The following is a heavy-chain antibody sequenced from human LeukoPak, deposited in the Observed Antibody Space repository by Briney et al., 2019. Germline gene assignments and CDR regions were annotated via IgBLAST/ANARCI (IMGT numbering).Heavy chain of an antibody. CDR2: IYTSGST. V-gene: IGHV4-4*09. CDR1: GGSISSYY. J-gene: IGHJ6*03. CDR3: ARHGGATRSLVSNYYYYYYMDV. D-gene: IGHD1-26*01. Sequence: SETLSLTCTVSGGSISSYYWSWIRQPPGKGLEWIGYIYTSGSTNYNPSLKSRVTISVDTSKNQFSLKLSSVTAADTAVYYCARHGGATRSLVSNYYYYYYMDVWGKGTTVTVSS.